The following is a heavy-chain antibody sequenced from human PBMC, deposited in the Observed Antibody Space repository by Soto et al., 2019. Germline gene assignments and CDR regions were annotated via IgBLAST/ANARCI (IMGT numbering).Heavy chain of an antibody. J-gene: IGHJ6*02. CDR3: TREGSAPYYYYGMDA. Sequence: GASVKLSCKASGYTFTTYGISWVRQAPGQGLEWLGWINTHNGNTNYAQNLQGRVIMTADTSTSTAYMELRSLRSDDTAIYYCTREGSAPYYYYGMDAWGQGTTVTVSS. D-gene: IGHD3-10*01. V-gene: IGHV1-18*01. CDR1: GYTFTTYG. CDR2: INTHNGNT.